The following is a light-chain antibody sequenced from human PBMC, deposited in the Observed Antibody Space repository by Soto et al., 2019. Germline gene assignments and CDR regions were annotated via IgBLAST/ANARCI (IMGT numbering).Light chain of an antibody. V-gene: IGLV2-11*01. CDR1: SGDVGGYNY. CDR3: CSYAGSYTYV. J-gene: IGLJ1*01. Sequence: QSVLTQPRSVSGSPGQSVTISCTGTSGDVGGYNYVSWYQHHPGKAPKLMIYDVSERPSGVPDRFSGSKSGNTASLTISGLQAEDEADYYCCSYAGSYTYVFGTGTKLTVL. CDR2: DVS.